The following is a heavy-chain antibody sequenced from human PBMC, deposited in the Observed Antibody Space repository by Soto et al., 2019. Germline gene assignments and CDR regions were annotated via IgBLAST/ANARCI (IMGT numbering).Heavy chain of an antibody. CDR2: IYWDDDK. D-gene: IGHD2-15*01. CDR1: GLSLRTIGVC. V-gene: IGHV2-5*02. Sequence: SSPKLGNPERTLTLNCTFSGLSLRTIGVCVGCIVRPRGKALEWLALIYWDDDKRYSPSLKSRLTITKDTSKNQVVLTMTNMDPVDTATYYCAHTRGSHDDYYYYYGMEVWGQGTTVTVSS. CDR3: AHTRGSHDDYYYYYGMEV. J-gene: IGHJ6*02.